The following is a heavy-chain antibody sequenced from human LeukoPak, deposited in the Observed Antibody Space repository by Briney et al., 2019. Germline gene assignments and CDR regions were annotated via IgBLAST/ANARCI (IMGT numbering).Heavy chain of an antibody. CDR3: APGYYYYMDV. CDR1: GYSISSGYY. J-gene: IGHJ6*03. Sequence: SETLSLTCTVSGYSISSGYYWSWIRQPPGKGLEWIGYIYYSGSTNYNPSLKSRVTISVDTSKNQFALNLSSVTAADTAVYYCAPGYYYYMDVWGKGTTVTVSS. CDR2: IYYSGST. V-gene: IGHV4-61*01.